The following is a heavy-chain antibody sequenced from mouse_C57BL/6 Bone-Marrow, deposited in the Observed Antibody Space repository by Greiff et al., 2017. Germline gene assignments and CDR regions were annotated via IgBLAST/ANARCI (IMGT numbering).Heavy chain of an antibody. J-gene: IGHJ4*01. CDR1: GFSFNSYA. CDR2: IRSKSNKYAT. CDR3: RTYGDY. Sequence: EVHLVESGGGLVQPKGSLKLSCAASGFSFNSYAMNWVRQAPGTGLEWVARIRSKSNKYATYYDDSVKDRFTISRDDYDSMLSLQMDNLKTEYTGEYFCRTYGDYWGQGTSVTVSS. D-gene: IGHD1-1*01. V-gene: IGHV10-1*01.